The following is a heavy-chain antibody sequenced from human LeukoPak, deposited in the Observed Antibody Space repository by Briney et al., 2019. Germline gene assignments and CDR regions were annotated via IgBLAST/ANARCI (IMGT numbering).Heavy chain of an antibody. Sequence: ASVKVSCKASGYTFTSYGISWVRQAPGQGLEWMGWISAYNGNTNYAQKLQGRVTMTTDTSTSTAYMELRGLRSDDTAVYYCARSGSGSYYTPLDYWGQGTLVTVSS. CDR3: ARSGSGSYYTPLDY. J-gene: IGHJ4*02. D-gene: IGHD3-10*01. CDR1: GYTFTSYG. V-gene: IGHV1-18*04. CDR2: ISAYNGNT.